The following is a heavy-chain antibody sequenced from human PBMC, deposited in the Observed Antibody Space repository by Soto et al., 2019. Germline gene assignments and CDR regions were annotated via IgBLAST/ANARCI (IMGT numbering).Heavy chain of an antibody. V-gene: IGHV4-59*08. CDR2: IYYSGST. D-gene: IGHD2-8*02. CDR3: ARHIALNGSFPFDY. Sequence: SETLSLTCTVSGGSISSYYWSWIRQPPGKGLEWIGYIYYSGSTNYNPPLKSRVTISVNTSENQFSLKLSSVTAADTAVYYCARHIALNGSFPFDYWGQGTLVTVSS. J-gene: IGHJ4*02. CDR1: GGSISSYY.